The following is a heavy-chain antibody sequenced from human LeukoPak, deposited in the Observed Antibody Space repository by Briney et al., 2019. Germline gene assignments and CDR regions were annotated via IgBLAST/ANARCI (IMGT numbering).Heavy chain of an antibody. CDR1: GYTFTSNP. CDR3: ARGVRRLKDFDY. Sequence: ASVKVSCKASGYTFTSNPMYWVRQAPGQRLEWMGWINVGNGNTKYSQNLQDRVTITRDTSASTAYMELSSLRSDDTAVYYCARGVRRLKDFDYWGQGTLVTVSS. J-gene: IGHJ4*02. V-gene: IGHV1-3*01. D-gene: IGHD3-10*01. CDR2: INVGNGNT.